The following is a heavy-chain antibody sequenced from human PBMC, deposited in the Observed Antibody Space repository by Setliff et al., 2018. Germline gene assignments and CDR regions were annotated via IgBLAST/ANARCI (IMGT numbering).Heavy chain of an antibody. Sequence: PGGSLRLSCAASGFTFSSYSMNWVRQAPGKGLEWVSSISSSSSDIYYADSVKGRFTISRDNAKNSLYLQMNSLRAEDTAVYYCARDPGKGIAAAGSYWGQERWSPSPQ. CDR3: ARDPGKGIAAAGSY. CDR2: ISSSSSDI. CDR1: GFTFSSYS. D-gene: IGHD6-13*01. J-gene: IGHJ4*01. V-gene: IGHV3-21*01.